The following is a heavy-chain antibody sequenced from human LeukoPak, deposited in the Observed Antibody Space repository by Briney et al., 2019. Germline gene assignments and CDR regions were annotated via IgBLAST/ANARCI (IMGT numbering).Heavy chain of an antibody. CDR3: ARTHLRDGGLATFHFDH. V-gene: IGHV2-70*17. D-gene: IGHD2-21*01. CDR1: GFSLDTAAMS. J-gene: IGHJ4*02. Sequence: SGPALFNPPPTLTLTCTFSGFSLDTAAMSVSWIRQPPGKAPEWLSRIDWDGDKFYSTSLKTRLTISKDTSKNQVVLTLTNMDRGDARTYYCARTHLRDGGLATFHFDHWGQGTLVTVSS. CDR2: IDWDGDK.